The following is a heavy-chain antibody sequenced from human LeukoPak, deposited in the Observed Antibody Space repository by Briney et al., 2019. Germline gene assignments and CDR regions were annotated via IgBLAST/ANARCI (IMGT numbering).Heavy chain of an antibody. Sequence: SETLSLTCAVYGGSFSGYYWSWIRQPPGKGLEWIGEINHSGSTNYNPSLKSRVTISVDTSKNQFSLKLSSVTAADTAVYYCAREIPLSYSSGTYYYYYMDVWGKGTTITISS. J-gene: IGHJ6*03. CDR3: AREIPLSYSSGTYYYYYMDV. CDR2: INHSGST. V-gene: IGHV4-34*01. CDR1: GGSFSGYY. D-gene: IGHD6-19*01.